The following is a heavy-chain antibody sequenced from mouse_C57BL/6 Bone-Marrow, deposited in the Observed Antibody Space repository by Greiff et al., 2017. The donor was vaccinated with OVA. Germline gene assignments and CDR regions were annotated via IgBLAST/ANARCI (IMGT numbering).Heavy chain of an antibody. Sequence: VQGVESGAELAKPGASVKLSCKASGYTFPSYWMHWVKQRPGQGLEWIGYINPSSGYTKYNQKFKDKATLTADKSSSTAYMQQSNLTYEDSAVYYSAREDGSSYKGNFDVWGTGTTVTVSS. CDR1: GYTFPSYW. CDR3: AREDGSSYKGNFDV. D-gene: IGHD1-1*01. J-gene: IGHJ1*03. V-gene: IGHV1-7*01. CDR2: INPSSGYT.